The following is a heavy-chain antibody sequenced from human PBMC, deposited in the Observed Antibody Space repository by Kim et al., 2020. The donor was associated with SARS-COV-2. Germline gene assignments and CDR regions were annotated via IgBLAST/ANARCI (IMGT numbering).Heavy chain of an antibody. Sequence: GGSLRLSCAASGFTFSSYEMNWVRQAPGKGLEWVSYISSSGSTIYYADSVKGRFTISRDNAKNSLYLQMNSLRAEDTAVYYCARVSINWNTRGFFDYWGQGTLVTVSS. CDR1: GFTFSSYE. D-gene: IGHD1-20*01. V-gene: IGHV3-48*03. CDR2: ISSSGSTI. CDR3: ARVSINWNTRGFFDY. J-gene: IGHJ4*02.